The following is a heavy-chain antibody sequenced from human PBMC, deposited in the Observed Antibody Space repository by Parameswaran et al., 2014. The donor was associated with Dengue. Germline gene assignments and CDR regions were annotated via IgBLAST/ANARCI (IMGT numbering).Heavy chain of an antibody. CDR2: ISGSGTSI. Sequence: WIRQPPGKGLEWVSSISGSGTSIYYVDSVKGRFTISRDNSKNTLSLQMNSLRVDDTAVYYCAKKGCSGSTCYGYYFDYWGQGTPVTVSS. D-gene: IGHD2-15*01. CDR3: AKKGCSGSTCYGYYFDY. V-gene: IGHV3-23*01. J-gene: IGHJ4*02.